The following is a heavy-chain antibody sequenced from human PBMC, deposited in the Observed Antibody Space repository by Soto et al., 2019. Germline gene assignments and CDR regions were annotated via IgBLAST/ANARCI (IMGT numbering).Heavy chain of an antibody. CDR1: GFTFDDYG. Sequence: EVQLVESGGGVVRPGGSLRLSCAASGFTFDDYGMSWVRQAPGKGLEWVSGINWNGGSTVYADSVKGRFTISRDNAKNSLYLQVNILRAEDTALYYCAGAEQNYAYVPMDVWGQGTTVTVSS. J-gene: IGHJ6*02. V-gene: IGHV3-20*04. CDR2: INWNGGST. CDR3: AGAEQNYAYVPMDV. D-gene: IGHD3-16*01.